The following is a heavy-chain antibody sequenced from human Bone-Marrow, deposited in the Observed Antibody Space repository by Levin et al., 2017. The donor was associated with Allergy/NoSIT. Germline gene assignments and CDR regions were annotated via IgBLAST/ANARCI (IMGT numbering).Heavy chain of an antibody. J-gene: IGHJ6*02. D-gene: IGHD3-9*01. Sequence: SCAVSGFTFDDYDMSWVRQAPEKGLEWVSGINWSGGSTGYADSVKGRFTISRDNAKNSLFLQMTSLRAEDTALYYCARGLYFDILTGYPGEYYYGMDVWGQGTTVTVSS. CDR1: GFTFDDYD. V-gene: IGHV3-20*04. CDR2: INWSGGST. CDR3: ARGLYFDILTGYPGEYYYGMDV.